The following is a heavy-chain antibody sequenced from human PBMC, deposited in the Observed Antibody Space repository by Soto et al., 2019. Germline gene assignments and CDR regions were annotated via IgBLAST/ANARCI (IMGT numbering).Heavy chain of an antibody. CDR2: IYYSGST. CDR3: ASYYDFWSGYSDYYYGMDG. CDR1: GGSISSSSYY. D-gene: IGHD3-3*01. J-gene: IGHJ6*02. Sequence: SETLSLTCTVSGGSISSSSYYWGWIRQPPGKGLEWIGSIYYSGSTYYNPSLKSRVTISVDTSKNQFSLKLSSVTAADTAVYYCASYYDFWSGYSDYYYGMDGWGQGTTVTVSS. V-gene: IGHV4-39*01.